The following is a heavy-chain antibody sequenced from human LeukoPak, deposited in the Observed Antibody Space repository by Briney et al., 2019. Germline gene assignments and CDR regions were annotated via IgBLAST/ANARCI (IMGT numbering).Heavy chain of an antibody. CDR1: GGSFSGYY. CDR3: ARGPTRYSSSWYPHLYFDY. J-gene: IGHJ4*02. CDR2: INHSGST. Sequence: LETLSLTCAVYGGSFSGYYWSWIRQPPGKGLEWIGEINHSGSTNYNPSPKSRVTISVDTSKNQFSLKLSSVTAADTAVYYCARGPTRYSSSWYPHLYFDYWGQGTLVTVSS. D-gene: IGHD6-13*01. V-gene: IGHV4-34*01.